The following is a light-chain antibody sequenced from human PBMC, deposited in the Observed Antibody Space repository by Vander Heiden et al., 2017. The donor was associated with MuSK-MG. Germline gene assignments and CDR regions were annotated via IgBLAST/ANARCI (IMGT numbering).Light chain of an antibody. CDR2: EGS. J-gene: IGLJ2*01. V-gene: IGLV2-23*01. Sequence: QSALTQPASESGSPGQSITISCTGTSRDVGSYNLVSWYQQHPGKAPKLMSYEGSKRPSGVSNRFSGSKSGNTASLTISGLQAEDEADYYCCSYAGSSTVVFGGGTKLTVL. CDR3: CSYAGSSTVV. CDR1: SRDVGSYNL.